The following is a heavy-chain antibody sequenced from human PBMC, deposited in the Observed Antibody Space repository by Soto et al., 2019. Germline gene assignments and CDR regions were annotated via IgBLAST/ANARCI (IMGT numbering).Heavy chain of an antibody. CDR1: GFSLTATGMG. Sequence: QITLKESGPTLVNPTQTLTLTCTFSGFSLTATGMGVGWIRQPPGKALEWLALIYWDDDKRYSPSLKRGLNISKDASKNQVALTKTNVDAVDTATYYCAHRRAGYFDSWGQGTLVTVSS. CDR3: AHRRAGYFDS. J-gene: IGHJ4*02. CDR2: IYWDDDK. V-gene: IGHV2-5*02.